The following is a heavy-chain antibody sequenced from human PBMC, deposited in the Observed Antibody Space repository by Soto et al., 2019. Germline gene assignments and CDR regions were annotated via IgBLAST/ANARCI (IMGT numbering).Heavy chain of an antibody. V-gene: IGHV4-59*01. CDR2: IYYSGST. J-gene: IGHJ5*02. D-gene: IGHD6-13*01. CDR1: GGSISSYY. Sequence: QVQLQESGPGLVKPSETLSLTCTVSGGSISSYYWSWIRQPPGKGLEWIGYIYYSGSTNYNPSLKSRVTISVDTSKTQFSLKLRSVTAADTAVYYCARGPRIAAAFWGFDPWGQGTLVTVSS. CDR3: ARGPRIAAAFWGFDP.